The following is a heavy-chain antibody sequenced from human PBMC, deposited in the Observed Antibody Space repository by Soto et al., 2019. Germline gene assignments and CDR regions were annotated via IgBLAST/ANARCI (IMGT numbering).Heavy chain of an antibody. V-gene: IGHV3-53*01. CDR3: VRGPSDHKLRLVEWPYGDY. J-gene: IGHJ4*02. CDR2: IYRGHST. CDR1: GCIVSSNQ. D-gene: IGHD3-3*01. Sequence: PGGSLRLTCVASGCIVSSNQISWVGRAPGERLQWVSVIYRGHSTYYADSVDDPFTISRDDSNNTLYLQLNSLRVENTAVYYCVRGPSDHKLRLVEWPYGDYWGQGALVTVSS.